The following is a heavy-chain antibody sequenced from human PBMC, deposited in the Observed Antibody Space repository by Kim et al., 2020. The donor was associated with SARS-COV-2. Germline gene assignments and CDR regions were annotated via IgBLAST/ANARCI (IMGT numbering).Heavy chain of an antibody. Sequence: SETLSLTCTVSGGSISSSSYYWGWIRQPPGKGLEWIGSIYYSGSTYYNPSLKSRVTISVDTSKNQFSLKLSSVTAADTAVYYCARGRVLRYFDWLLPFDYWGQGTLVTVSS. CDR1: GGSISSSSYY. J-gene: IGHJ4*02. D-gene: IGHD3-9*01. V-gene: IGHV4-39*07. CDR3: ARGRVLRYFDWLLPFDY. CDR2: IYYSGST.